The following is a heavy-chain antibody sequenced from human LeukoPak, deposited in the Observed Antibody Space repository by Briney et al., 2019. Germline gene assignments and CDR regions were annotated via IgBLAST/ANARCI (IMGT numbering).Heavy chain of an antibody. CDR3: ARLTKTYGSGIYDY. D-gene: IGHD3-10*01. CDR2: IYYSGST. Sequence: SETLSLTCTVSGGSISSSSYYWGWIRQPPGKGLEWIGSIYYSGSTYYNPSLKSRLTISVDTSKNQFSLKLSSMTAEDTAVYYSARLTKTYGSGIYDYWGQGSLVTVSS. V-gene: IGHV4-39*01. J-gene: IGHJ4*02. CDR1: GGSISSSSYY.